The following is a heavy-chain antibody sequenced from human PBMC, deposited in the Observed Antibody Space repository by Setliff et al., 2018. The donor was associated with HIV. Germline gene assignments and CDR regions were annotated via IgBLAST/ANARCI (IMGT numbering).Heavy chain of an antibody. J-gene: IGHJ5*02. Sequence: SVKVSCKASGGTFSSYAISWVRQAPGQGLEWMGGIIPIFGTAKYAQKFQGRVTITADESTSTAYMELSSLRSEDTAVYYCARDASAPPLNWFDPWGQGTLVTVSS. CDR3: ARDASAPPLNWFDP. CDR1: GGTFSSYA. CDR2: IIPIFGTA. V-gene: IGHV1-69*13.